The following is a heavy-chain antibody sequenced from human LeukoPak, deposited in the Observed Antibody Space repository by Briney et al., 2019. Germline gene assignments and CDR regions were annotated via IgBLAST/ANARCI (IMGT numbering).Heavy chain of an antibody. V-gene: IGHV4-59*08. Sequence: SETLSLTCTVSGGSLNSFYWSWFRQPPGKGLEWIGWIYYSGTTKYNPSLKSRVTISIDTSKNQFSLKVSSVTAADTAVYYFAGHADGGTFPLHYGRQESLDTVST. CDR3: AGHADGGTFPLHY. J-gene: IGHJ4*02. D-gene: IGHD1-26*01. CDR1: GGSLNSFY. CDR2: IYYSGTT.